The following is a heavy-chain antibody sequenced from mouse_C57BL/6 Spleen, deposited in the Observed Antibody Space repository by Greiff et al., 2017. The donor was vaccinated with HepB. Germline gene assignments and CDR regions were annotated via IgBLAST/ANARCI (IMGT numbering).Heavy chain of an antibody. CDR1: GFTFSDYG. V-gene: IGHV5-17*01. CDR2: LSSGSSTI. J-gene: IGHJ1*01. Sequence: EASGFTFSDYGMHWVRQAPEKGLEWVAYLSSGSSTIYYADTVKGRFTISRDNAKNTLFLQMTSLRSEDTAMYYCARPPLYYGSSYVDWYFDVWGAGTMVTVSS. D-gene: IGHD1-1*01. CDR3: ARPPLYYGSSYVDWYFDV.